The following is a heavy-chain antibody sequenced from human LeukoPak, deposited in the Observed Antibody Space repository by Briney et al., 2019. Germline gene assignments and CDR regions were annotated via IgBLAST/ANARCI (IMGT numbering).Heavy chain of an antibody. D-gene: IGHD3-22*01. CDR2: IRYDGSNK. V-gene: IGHV3-30*02. Sequence: GGSLRLSCAASGFTFSSDGMHWVRQAPGKGLEWVAFIRYDGSNKYYADSVKGRFTISRDNSKNTLYLQMNSLRAEDTAVYYCANLYYYDSSGYYRWGQGTLVTVSS. CDR3: ANLYYYDSSGYYR. J-gene: IGHJ4*02. CDR1: GFTFSSDG.